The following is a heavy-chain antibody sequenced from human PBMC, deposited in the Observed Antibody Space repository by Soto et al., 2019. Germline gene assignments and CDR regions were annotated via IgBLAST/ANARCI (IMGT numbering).Heavy chain of an antibody. V-gene: IGHV4-61*01. Sequence: WETLSLTCTVSGGSVSSGSYYWSWIRQPPGKGLEWIGYIYYSGSTNYNPSLKSRVTISVDTSKNQFSLKLSSVTAADTAVYYCASASRWLPIDYWGQGTLVNVSS. CDR2: IYYSGST. CDR3: ASASRWLPIDY. D-gene: IGHD5-12*01. CDR1: GGSVSSGSYY. J-gene: IGHJ4*02.